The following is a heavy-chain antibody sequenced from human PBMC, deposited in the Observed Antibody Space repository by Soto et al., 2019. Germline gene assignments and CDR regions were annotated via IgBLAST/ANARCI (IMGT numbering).Heavy chain of an antibody. CDR1: GGSISSGDYY. CDR2: IYHSGSTST. D-gene: IGHD2-21*01. Sequence: SETLSLTCTVSGGSISSGDYYWSWIRQLPGKGLEWIGYIYHSGSTSTYHNPSLRSRATISGDMSENQFSLKVNSVTAADTGIYYCARENSQDSQWGQGTLVTVSS. J-gene: IGHJ4*02. CDR3: ARENSQDSQ. V-gene: IGHV4-31*03.